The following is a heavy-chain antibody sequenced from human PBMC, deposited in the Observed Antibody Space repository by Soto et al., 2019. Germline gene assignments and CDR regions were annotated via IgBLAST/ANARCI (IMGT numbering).Heavy chain of an antibody. CDR2: IIPILGIA. Sequence: SVKLSCKASGCTFSSYTISWVRQAPGQGLEWMGRIIPILGIANYAQKFQGRVTITADKSTSTAYMELSSLRSEDTAVYYCARDSCDCDDYYYYYMYVWGKGTTVTVSS. CDR1: GCTFSSYT. J-gene: IGHJ6*03. CDR3: ARDSCDCDDYYYYYMYV. D-gene: IGHD2-21*02. V-gene: IGHV1-69*04.